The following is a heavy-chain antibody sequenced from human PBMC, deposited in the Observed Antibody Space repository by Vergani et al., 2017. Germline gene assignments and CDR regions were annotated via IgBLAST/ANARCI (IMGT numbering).Heavy chain of an antibody. CDR1: GFTFSSYA. CDR2: ISYDGSNK. J-gene: IGHJ4*02. Sequence: QVQLVESGGGVVQPGRSLRLSCAASGFTFSSYAMPWVRQAPGKGLEWVAVISYDGSNKYYADSVKGRFTISRDNSKNTLYLQMNSLRAEDTAVYYCARGRYGSGSYSLGDYWGQGTLVTVSS. D-gene: IGHD3-10*01. CDR3: ARGRYGSGSYSLGDY. V-gene: IGHV3-30-3*01.